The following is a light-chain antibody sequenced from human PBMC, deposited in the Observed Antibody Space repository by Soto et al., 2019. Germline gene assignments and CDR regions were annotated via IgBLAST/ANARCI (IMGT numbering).Light chain of an antibody. J-gene: IGLJ1*01. CDR2: DVS. Sequence: QSALTQPASVSGSPGQSITISCTGTSSDVGGYNYVSWYQQHPGKAPKLMISDVSNRPSGVSNRFSGSKSGNTASLTISGLQAEDEADYYCSSYTSSSTIYVVGTGTKLTVL. CDR1: SSDVGGYNY. V-gene: IGLV2-14*01. CDR3: SSYTSSSTIYV.